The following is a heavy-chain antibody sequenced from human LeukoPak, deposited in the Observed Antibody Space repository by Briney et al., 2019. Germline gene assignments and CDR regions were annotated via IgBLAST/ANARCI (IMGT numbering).Heavy chain of an antibody. CDR1: GYTFTSYG. CDR2: ISAYSGNT. Sequence: ASVKVSCKASGYTFTSYGISWVRQAPGQGLEWMGWISAYSGNTNYAQNLQGRVTMTTDTSTSTAYMELSSLRSEDTAVYYCARVLRDYYDSSGYYFDYWGQGTLVTVSS. J-gene: IGHJ4*02. D-gene: IGHD3-22*01. CDR3: ARVLRDYYDSSGYYFDY. V-gene: IGHV1-18*01.